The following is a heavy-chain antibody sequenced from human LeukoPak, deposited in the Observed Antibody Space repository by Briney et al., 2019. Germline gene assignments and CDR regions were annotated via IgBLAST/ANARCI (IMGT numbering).Heavy chain of an antibody. J-gene: IGHJ6*02. CDR1: GGTFSSYA. CDR2: INPSGGST. CDR3: ARDLRGYSYYYGMDV. V-gene: IGHV1-46*01. D-gene: IGHD5-12*01. Sequence: ASVKVSCKASGGTFSSYAISWVRQAPGQGLEWMGMINPSGGSTSYAQKFQGRVTMTRDTSTSTVYMELSSLRPEDTAVYYCARDLRGYSYYYGMDVWGQGTTVTVSS.